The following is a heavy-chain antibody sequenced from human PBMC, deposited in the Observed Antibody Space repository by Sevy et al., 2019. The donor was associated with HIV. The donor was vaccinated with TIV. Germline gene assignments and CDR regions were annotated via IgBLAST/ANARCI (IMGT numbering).Heavy chain of an antibody. Sequence: ASVNVSCKVSGYTLTKLSMHWVRQAPGKGLEWMGSFDPEDGERIYAQNFQGRVTMSEDTSTDTAYMDLSSLGSDDTAVYYCAATREYYYGNSGYFDYWGQGTLVTVSS. CDR1: GYTLTKLS. V-gene: IGHV1-24*01. D-gene: IGHD3-22*01. CDR2: FDPEDGER. CDR3: AATREYYYGNSGYFDY. J-gene: IGHJ4*02.